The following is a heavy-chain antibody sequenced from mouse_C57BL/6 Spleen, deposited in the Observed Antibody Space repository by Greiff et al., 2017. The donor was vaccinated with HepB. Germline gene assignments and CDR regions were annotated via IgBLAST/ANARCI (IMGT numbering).Heavy chain of an antibody. J-gene: IGHJ3*01. CDR2: IDPETGGT. Sequence: QVQLKESGAELVRPGASVTLSCKASGYTFTDYEMHWVKQTPVHGLEWIGAIDPETGGTAYNQKFKGKAILTADKSSSTAYMELRSLTSEDSAVYYSTRPTRFAYWGKGTMVTVSA. V-gene: IGHV1-15*01. CDR3: TRPTRFAY. CDR1: GYTFTDYE. D-gene: IGHD2-10*01.